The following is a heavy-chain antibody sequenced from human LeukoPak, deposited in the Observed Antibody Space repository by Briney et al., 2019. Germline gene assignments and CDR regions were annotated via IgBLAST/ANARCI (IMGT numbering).Heavy chain of an antibody. Sequence: MASETLSLTCTVSGGSISSYYWSWIRQPPGKGLEWIGYIYYSGSTNYNPSLKSRVTISVATSKTQFSLKLSSVTAADTAVYYCARVVYYGSTPFDIWGQGTMVTVSS. CDR2: IYYSGST. CDR1: GGSISSYY. D-gene: IGHD3-10*01. CDR3: ARVVYYGSTPFDI. V-gene: IGHV4-59*01. J-gene: IGHJ3*02.